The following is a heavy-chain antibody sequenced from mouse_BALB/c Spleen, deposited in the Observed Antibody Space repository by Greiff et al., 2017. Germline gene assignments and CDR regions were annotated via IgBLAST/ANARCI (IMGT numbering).Heavy chain of an antibody. CDR1: GFSLTSYG. D-gene: IGHD2-14*01. J-gene: IGHJ3*01. CDR3: ARDRDRYDGGWFAY. Sequence: VQLQESGPGLVAPSQSLSITCTVSGFSLTSYGVHWVRQPPGKGLEWLGVIWAGGSTNYNSALMSRLSISKDNSKSQVFLKMNSLQTDDTAMYYCARDRDRYDGGWFAYWGQGTLVTVSA. CDR2: IWAGGST. V-gene: IGHV2-9*02.